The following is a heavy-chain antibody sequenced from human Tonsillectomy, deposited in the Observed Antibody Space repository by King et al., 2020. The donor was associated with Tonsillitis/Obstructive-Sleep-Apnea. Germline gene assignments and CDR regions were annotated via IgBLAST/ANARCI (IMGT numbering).Heavy chain of an antibody. CDR3: AKGPKIAVAGTAFDY. CDR2: ISGSGGTT. V-gene: IGHV3-23*04. CDR1: GFTFSSYA. D-gene: IGHD6-19*01. J-gene: IGHJ4*02. Sequence: VQLVESGGGLVQPGGSLRLSCAASGFTFSSYAMTWVRQAPGKGLEWVSAISGSGGTTYYADSVKGRFTISRDNSKNTLYLQMNSLRAEDTGVYYCAKGPKIAVAGTAFDYWGQGTLVTVSS.